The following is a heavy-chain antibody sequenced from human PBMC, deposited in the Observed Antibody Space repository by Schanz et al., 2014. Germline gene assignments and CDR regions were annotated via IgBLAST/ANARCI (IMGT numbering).Heavy chain of an antibody. V-gene: IGHV3-21*01. CDR3: AKGRFGELSAFDI. CDR2: ISYGTSYI. Sequence: EVQLLESGGGLVQPGGSLRLSCAASGFNFSSYSLNWVRQAPGKGLEWVSSISYGTSYIYYAESVKGRFTISRDNAKNSLYLQMNGLRAEDTAVYYCAKGRFGELSAFDIWGQGTMVTVSS. D-gene: IGHD3-10*01. CDR1: GFNFSSYS. J-gene: IGHJ3*02.